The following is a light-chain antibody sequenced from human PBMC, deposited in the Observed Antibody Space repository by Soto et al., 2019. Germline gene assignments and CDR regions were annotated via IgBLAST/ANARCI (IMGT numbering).Light chain of an antibody. V-gene: IGKV3-20*01. Sequence: EIVLTQSPGALSLSPGERATLSCGASQSVSSSYLAWYQQKPGQAPRLLIYGASTRATGIPDRFSGSGSGTDFTLTISRLEPEDFAVYYCQQFNSYPRTFGGGTKVEIK. CDR2: GAS. CDR1: QSVSSSY. J-gene: IGKJ4*01. CDR3: QQFNSYPRT.